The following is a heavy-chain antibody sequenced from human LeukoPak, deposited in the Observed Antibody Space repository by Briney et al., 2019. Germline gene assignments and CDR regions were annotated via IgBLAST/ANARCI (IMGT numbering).Heavy chain of an antibody. D-gene: IGHD2-2*01. CDR2: ISTGSGNK. J-gene: IGHJ4*02. V-gene: IGHV3-21*01. Sequence: GESLRLSCAASGFTFSTFSMHWARQAPGKGLEWVSSISTGSGNKYYPDSVRGRFTISRDNSKNTLYLQMDSLRAEDTAVYFCWGGSCETTTCFDFWGRGTLVTVSS. CDR3: WGGSCETTTCFDF. CDR1: GFTFSTFS.